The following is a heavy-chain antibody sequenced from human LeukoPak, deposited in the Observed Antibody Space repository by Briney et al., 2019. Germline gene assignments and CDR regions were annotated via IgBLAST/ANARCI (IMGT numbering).Heavy chain of an antibody. CDR2: IRYDEETE. V-gene: IGHV3-30*02. CDR3: AKSLTSGWFPTFRYYFYMDV. J-gene: IGHJ6*03. D-gene: IGHD6-19*01. Sequence: PGRSLRLSCAASGLTFSTYGMHWVRQAPGNGLEWVAFIRYDEETEYHTDSVKGRFTITRDNSRNTLYLQMDSLRPDDTAVYYCAKSLTSGWFPTFRYYFYMDVWGKGTTVTVSS. CDR1: GLTFSTYG.